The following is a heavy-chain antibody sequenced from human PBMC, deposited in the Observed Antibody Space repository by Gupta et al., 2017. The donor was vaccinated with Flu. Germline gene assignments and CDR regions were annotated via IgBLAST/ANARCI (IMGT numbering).Heavy chain of an antibody. Sequence: QVQLQESGPGLVKPSETLSLTCTVSGYSISSGYYWGWIRQSPGKGLEWIGSIFHSGSTYYNPSLRSRVTILVDTSKNQFSLNLNSVTAADTAVFYCARAAHCHSGECHPPGEFFDLWGRGILVTVSS. J-gene: IGHJ2*01. CDR3: ARAAHCHSGECHPPGEFFDL. D-gene: IGHD2-8*01. V-gene: IGHV4-38-2*02. CDR1: GYSISSGYY. CDR2: IFHSGST.